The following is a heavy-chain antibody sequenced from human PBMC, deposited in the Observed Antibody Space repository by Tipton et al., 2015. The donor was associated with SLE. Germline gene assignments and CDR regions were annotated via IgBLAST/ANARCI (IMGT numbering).Heavy chain of an antibody. J-gene: IGHJ4*02. V-gene: IGHV3-9*01. CDR1: GVTFADYA. D-gene: IGHD3-3*01. Sequence: SLRLSCAVSGVTFADYAMHWVRQAPGKGLEWVSGSSWNSGIVAYADSVKGRFTISRDNAKNSLYLQINSLRAEDSAFYYCANDREPGVVIPDYCGRGTLVACSS. CDR3: ANDREPGVVIPDY. CDR2: SSWNSGIV.